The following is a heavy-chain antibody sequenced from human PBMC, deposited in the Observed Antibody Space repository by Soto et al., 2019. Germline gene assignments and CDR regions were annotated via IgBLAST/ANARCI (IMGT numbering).Heavy chain of an antibody. CDR1: GFSLSTSGMC. Sequence: SGPTLVNPTQTLTLTCTFSGFSLSTSGMCVSWIRQPPGKALEWLALIDWDDDKYYSTSLKTRLTISKDTSKNQVVLTMTNMDPVDTATYYCARTALSSGYSPYFDYWGQGTLVTVSS. CDR2: IDWDDDK. V-gene: IGHV2-70*01. J-gene: IGHJ4*02. D-gene: IGHD3-22*01. CDR3: ARTALSSGYSPYFDY.